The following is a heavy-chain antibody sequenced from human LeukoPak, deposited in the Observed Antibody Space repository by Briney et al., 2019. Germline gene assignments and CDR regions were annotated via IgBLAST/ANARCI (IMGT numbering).Heavy chain of an antibody. V-gene: IGHV1-18*04. CDR1: GYTFTSYG. CDR2: ISAYNGNT. CDR3: ARDVDIVVVPAAMEDDAFDI. J-gene: IGHJ3*02. Sequence: SSVTVSCKASGYTFTSYGISWVRQAPGQGLEWMGWISAYNGNTNYAQKLQGRVTMTTDTSTSTAYMELRSLRSDDTAVYYCARDVDIVVVPAAMEDDAFDIWGQGTMVSVSS. D-gene: IGHD2-2*01.